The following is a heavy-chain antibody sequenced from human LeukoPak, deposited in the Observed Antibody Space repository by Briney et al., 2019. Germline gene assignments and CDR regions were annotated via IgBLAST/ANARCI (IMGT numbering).Heavy chain of an antibody. V-gene: IGHV4-4*07. Sequence: SETLSLTCTVSGGSVSSYYWSWIRQPAGKGLEWIGRIYTSGSTNYNPSLKSRVTMSVDTSKNQFSLKLSSVTAADTAVHYCARALLTTPPAAFDIWGQGTMVTVSS. CDR1: GGSVSSYY. J-gene: IGHJ3*02. CDR2: IYTSGST. CDR3: ARALLTTPPAAFDI. D-gene: IGHD1-26*01.